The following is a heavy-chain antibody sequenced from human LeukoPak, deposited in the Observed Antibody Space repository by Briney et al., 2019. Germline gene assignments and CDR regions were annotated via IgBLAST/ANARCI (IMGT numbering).Heavy chain of an antibody. CDR3: ARIKQWLVEYDYYYYMDV. V-gene: IGHV4-59*01. CDR2: IYYSGST. J-gene: IGHJ6*03. D-gene: IGHD6-19*01. CDR1: GGSISSYY. Sequence: SETLSLTCTVSGGSISSYYWSWIRQPPGKGLEWIGYIYYSGSTNYNPFLKSRVTISVDTSKNQFSLKLSSVTAADTAVYYCARIKQWLVEYDYYYYMDVWGKGTTVTVSS.